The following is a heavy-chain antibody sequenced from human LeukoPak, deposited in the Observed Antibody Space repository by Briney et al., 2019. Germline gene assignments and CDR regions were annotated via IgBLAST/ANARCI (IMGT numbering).Heavy chain of an antibody. V-gene: IGHV3-64*04. CDR2: ISSDGDRT. J-gene: IGHJ4*02. CDR1: GFIFSDYA. Sequence: GGSLRLSCSASGFIFSDYAMRWVRQAPGKGLEYISAISSDGDRTYFTDSVKGRFTISRDNSKNTLFLQMNSLRTEDTAVYFCARWGNDYSQFDSWGQGTLVTVS. CDR3: ARWGNDYSQFDS. D-gene: IGHD4-11*01.